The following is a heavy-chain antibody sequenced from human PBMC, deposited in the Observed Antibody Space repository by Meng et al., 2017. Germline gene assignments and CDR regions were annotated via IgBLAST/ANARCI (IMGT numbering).Heavy chain of an antibody. Sequence: QVDLVRAGAGVKKPGAFVKVSCKPSGYNFPDYYIHWVRQAPGQGLEWMGRIDPKSGDTHYAQKFQGRVTMTGDTSIGTAYMELRGLRSDDTAVYFCARDEDISAAGKLFGDYWGQGTLVTVSS. CDR1: GYNFPDYY. CDR2: IDPKSGDT. CDR3: ARDEDISAAGKLFGDY. J-gene: IGHJ4*02. V-gene: IGHV1-2*06. D-gene: IGHD6-13*01.